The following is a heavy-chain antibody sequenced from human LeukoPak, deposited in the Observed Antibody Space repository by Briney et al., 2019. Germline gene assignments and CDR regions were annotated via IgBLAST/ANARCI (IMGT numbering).Heavy chain of an antibody. V-gene: IGHV4-38-2*02. CDR3: ARGILGRNTRWFDP. J-gene: IGHJ5*02. CDR2: IYHSGST. Sequence: TSETLSLTCTVSDYSISSGYYWGWIRQPPGKGLEWIGSIYHSGSTYYNPSLKSRVTISVDTTKNQFSLKLSSVTAADTAVYYCARGILGRNTRWFDPWGQGTLVTVSS. CDR1: DYSISSGYY. D-gene: IGHD1-14*01.